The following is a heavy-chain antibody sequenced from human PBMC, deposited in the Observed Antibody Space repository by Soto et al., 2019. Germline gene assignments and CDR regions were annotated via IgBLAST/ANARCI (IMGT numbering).Heavy chain of an antibody. Sequence: GGSLRLSCAASGFTFDDYAMHWVRQAPGKGLEWVSGISWNSGSIGYADSVRGRFTISRDNAKNSLYLQMNSLRSEDTALYYCAKDMGYDLSPLGYFDYWGQGTLVTVSS. CDR2: ISWNSGSI. V-gene: IGHV3-9*01. D-gene: IGHD5-12*01. J-gene: IGHJ4*02. CDR1: GFTFDDYA. CDR3: AKDMGYDLSPLGYFDY.